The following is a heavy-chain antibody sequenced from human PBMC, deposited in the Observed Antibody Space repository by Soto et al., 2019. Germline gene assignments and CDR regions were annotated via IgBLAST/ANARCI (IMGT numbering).Heavy chain of an antibody. CDR2: ISAYNGNT. V-gene: IGHV1-18*01. D-gene: IGHD3-3*01. CDR1: GYTFTSYG. CDR3: ARDTQYDFWSGFPSNYYYFGLDV. J-gene: IGHJ6*02. Sequence: ASVKVSCKASGYTFTSYGISWVRQAPGQGLERMGWISAYNGNTNYAQKLQGRVTMTTDTSTSTAYMELRSLRSDDTAVYYCARDTQYDFWSGFPSNYYYFGLDVWGQGTTVTVSS.